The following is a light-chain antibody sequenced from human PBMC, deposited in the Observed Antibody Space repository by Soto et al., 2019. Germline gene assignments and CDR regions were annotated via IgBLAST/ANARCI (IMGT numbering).Light chain of an antibody. CDR3: QQYGSSPWT. CDR2: AAS. J-gene: IGKJ1*01. V-gene: IGKV3-20*01. CDR1: QSVSSSY. Sequence: ENVLTQSPGTLSLSPGERATLSCRASQSVSSSYLAWYQQKPGQAPRLLMYAASIRATGIPDRFSGSGSGTDFTLTISRLEPEDFAVYYCQQYGSSPWTFDQGTKVEI.